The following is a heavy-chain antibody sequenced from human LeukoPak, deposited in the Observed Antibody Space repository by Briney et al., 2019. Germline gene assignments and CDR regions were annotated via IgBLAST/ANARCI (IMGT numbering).Heavy chain of an antibody. Sequence: SVKVSCKASGGTFSSYAISWVRQAPGQGREWMGGIIPIFGTANYAQKFQGRVTITTDESTSTAYMELSSLRSEDTAVYYCARARDFWSGYTENWFDPRGQGTLVTVSS. V-gene: IGHV1-69*05. CDR2: IIPIFGTA. D-gene: IGHD3-3*01. J-gene: IGHJ5*02. CDR1: GGTFSSYA. CDR3: ARARDFWSGYTENWFDP.